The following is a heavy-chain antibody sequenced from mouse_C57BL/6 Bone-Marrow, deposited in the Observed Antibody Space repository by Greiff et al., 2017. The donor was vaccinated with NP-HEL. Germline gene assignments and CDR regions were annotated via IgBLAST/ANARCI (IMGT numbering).Heavy chain of an antibody. CDR3: ARDYYGSSYYYAMDY. V-gene: IGHV1-26*01. D-gene: IGHD1-1*01. J-gene: IGHJ4*01. CDR2: INPNNGGT. CDR1: GYTFTDYY. Sequence: EVQLQQSGPELVKPGASVKISCKGSGYTFTDYYMNWVKQSHGKSLEWIGDINPNNGGTSYNQKFKGKATLTVDKSSSTAYMELRSLTSEDSAVYYCARDYYGSSYYYAMDYWGQGTSVTVSS.